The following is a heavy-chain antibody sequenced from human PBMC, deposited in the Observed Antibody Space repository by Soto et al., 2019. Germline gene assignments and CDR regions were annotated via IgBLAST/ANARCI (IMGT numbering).Heavy chain of an antibody. J-gene: IGHJ4*02. CDR3: ARGSVDTVDSSGFYDY. CDR2: INHSGGT. Sequence: PSETLSLTCAVYGGTFSAYYWSWIRQPPGKGLEWIGEINHSGGTSYNPSLKSRVTISVDTSKSQFYLKLTSVTDADRAVYYCARGSVDTVDSSGFYDYWGQGTAFTVSS. CDR1: GGTFSAYY. V-gene: IGHV4-34*01. D-gene: IGHD3-22*01.